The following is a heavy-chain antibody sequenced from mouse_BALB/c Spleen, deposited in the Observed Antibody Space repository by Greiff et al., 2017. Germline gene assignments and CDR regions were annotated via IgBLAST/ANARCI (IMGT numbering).Heavy chain of an antibody. CDR2: INPSSGYT. CDR1: GYTFTCYT. Sequence: QVQLQQSAAELARPGASVKMSCKASGYTFTCYTMHWVKQRPGQGLEWIGYINPSSGYTEYNQKFKDKTTLTADKSSSTAYMQLSSLTSEDSAVYYCANFAYWGQGTLVTVSA. CDR3: ANFAY. V-gene: IGHV1-4*02. J-gene: IGHJ3*01.